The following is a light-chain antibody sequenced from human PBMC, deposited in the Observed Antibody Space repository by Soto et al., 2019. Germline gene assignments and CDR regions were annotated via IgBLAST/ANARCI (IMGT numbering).Light chain of an antibody. Sequence: QSVLTQPPSASGSPGQSVTISCTGTSSDVGGYNSVSWYQQHPGKAPKLMIYEVTKRPSGVPDRFSGSKSGNTASLTVSGLQAEDEADYYCSSYAGRNNLGVFGTGTKVTVL. CDR3: SSYAGRNNLGV. J-gene: IGLJ1*01. CDR2: EVT. CDR1: SSDVGGYNS. V-gene: IGLV2-8*01.